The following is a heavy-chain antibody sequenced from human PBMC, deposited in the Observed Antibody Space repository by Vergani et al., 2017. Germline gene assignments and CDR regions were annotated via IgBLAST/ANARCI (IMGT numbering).Heavy chain of an antibody. V-gene: IGHV2-5*02. Sequence: QITLKESGPTLVKPTQTLTLTCTFSGFSLSTSGVGVGWIRQPPGKALEWLALIYWDDDQRYSPSLKSRLTITKDTSKNQVVLTMTNMDPVDTATYYCAHSMTTVTTAPGAFDYWGQGTLVTVSS. CDR3: AHSMTTVTTAPGAFDY. CDR1: GFSLSTSGVG. J-gene: IGHJ4*02. D-gene: IGHD4-17*01. CDR2: IYWDDDQ.